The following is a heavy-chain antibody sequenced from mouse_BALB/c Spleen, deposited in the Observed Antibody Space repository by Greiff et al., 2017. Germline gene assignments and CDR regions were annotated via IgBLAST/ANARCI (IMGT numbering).Heavy chain of an antibody. V-gene: IGHV5-9-4*01. D-gene: IGHD1-1*01. J-gene: IGHJ1*01. CDR3: AREGDYYGSSRYFDV. Sequence: EVQRVESGGGLVKPGGSLKLSCAASGFTFSSYAMSWVRQSPEKRLEWVAEISSGGSYTYYPDTVTGRFTISRDNAKNTLYLEMSSLRSEDTAMYYCAREGDYYGSSRYFDVWGAGTTVTVSS. CDR1: GFTFSSYA. CDR2: ISSGGSYT.